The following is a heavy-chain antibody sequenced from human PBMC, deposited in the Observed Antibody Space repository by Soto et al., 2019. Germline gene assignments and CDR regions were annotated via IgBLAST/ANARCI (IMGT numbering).Heavy chain of an antibody. CDR3: ARDNYDFWTGSFDY. D-gene: IGHD3-3*01. CDR1: GGSISSGGYY. Sequence: SETLSLTCTVSGGSISSGGYYWSWICQHPGKGLEWIGYIYYSGSTYYNPSLKSRVTISVDTSKNQFSLKLSSVTAADTAVYYCARDNYDFWTGSFDYWGQGPLVTVAS. V-gene: IGHV4-31*03. J-gene: IGHJ4*02. CDR2: IYYSGST.